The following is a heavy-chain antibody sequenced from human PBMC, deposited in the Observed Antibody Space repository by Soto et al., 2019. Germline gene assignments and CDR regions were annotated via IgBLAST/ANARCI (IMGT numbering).Heavy chain of an antibody. Sequence: PWGSLRLSCAASGFTFSSYGMHWVRQAPGKGLEWVAVIWYDGSNKYYADSVKGRFTISRDNSKNTLYLQMNSLRAEDTAVYYCARDPAKGAARPDMIDIYYYYGMDVWGQGTTVTVSS. CDR2: IWYDGSNK. CDR1: GFTFSSYG. V-gene: IGHV3-33*01. J-gene: IGHJ6*02. D-gene: IGHD3-22*01. CDR3: ARDPAKGAARPDMIDIYYYYGMDV.